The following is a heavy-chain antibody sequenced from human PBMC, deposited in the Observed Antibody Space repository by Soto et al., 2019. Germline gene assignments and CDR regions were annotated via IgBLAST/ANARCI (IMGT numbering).Heavy chain of an antibody. J-gene: IGHJ5*01. CDR3: ARGGAVVVPGAVDRHTWFDS. CDR1: GGTFSSYS. V-gene: IGHV1-69*02. D-gene: IGHD2-2*01. CDR2: VIPILGMA. Sequence: QVQLVQSGAEVKKPGSSVKVSCEASGGTFSSYSFSWVRQAPGQGLAWMGRVIPILGMANYAQKFQGRVTITADKTTSTGSMEMSGVRSEHTAVYYCARGGAVVVPGAVDRHTWFDSWAQGTLVTVSS.